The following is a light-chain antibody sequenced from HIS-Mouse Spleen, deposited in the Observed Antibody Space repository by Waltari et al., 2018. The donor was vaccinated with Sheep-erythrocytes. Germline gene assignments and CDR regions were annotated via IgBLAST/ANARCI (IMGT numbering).Light chain of an antibody. CDR3: SSYTSSSTLV. V-gene: IGLV2-14*01. Sequence: QSALTQPASVSGSPGQSFTISCTGTSRDGGWCNYVSWYQQHPGKAPKLMIYEVSNRPSGVSNRFSGSKSGNTASLTISGLQAEDEADYYCSSYTSSSTLVFGGGTKLTVL. CDR1: SRDGGWCNY. CDR2: EVS. J-gene: IGLJ2*01.